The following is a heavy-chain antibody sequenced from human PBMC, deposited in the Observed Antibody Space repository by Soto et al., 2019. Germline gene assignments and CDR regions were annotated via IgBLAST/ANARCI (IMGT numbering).Heavy chain of an antibody. V-gene: IGHV4-4*07. CDR3: AIGAPHCSSTSCFPQYYGMDV. D-gene: IGHD2-2*01. CDR1: GGSISSYY. CDR2: IYTSGST. J-gene: IGHJ6*02. Sequence: PSETLSLTCTVSGGSISSYYWSWIRQPAGKGLEWIGRIYTSGSTYYNPSLKSRVTISVDTSKNQFSLKLSSVTAADTAVYYCAIGAPHCSSTSCFPQYYGMDVWGQGTTVTVSS.